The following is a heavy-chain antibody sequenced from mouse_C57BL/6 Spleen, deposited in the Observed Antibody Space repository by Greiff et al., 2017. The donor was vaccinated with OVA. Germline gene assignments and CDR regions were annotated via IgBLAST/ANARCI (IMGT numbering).Heavy chain of an antibody. CDR2: IRSKSNNYAT. Sequence: GGGLVQPKGSLKLSCAASGFSFNTYAMNWVRQAPGKGLEWVARIRSKSNNYATYYADSVKDRFTISRDDSESMLYLQMNNLKTEDTAMYYCVRHWRDGSSPFDVWGTGTTVTVSS. CDR1: GFSFNTYA. D-gene: IGHD1-1*01. V-gene: IGHV10-1*01. J-gene: IGHJ1*03. CDR3: VRHWRDGSSPFDV.